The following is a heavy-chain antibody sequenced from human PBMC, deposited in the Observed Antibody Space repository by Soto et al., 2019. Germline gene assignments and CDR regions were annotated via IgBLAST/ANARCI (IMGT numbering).Heavy chain of an antibody. Sequence: QVQLVESGGGVVQPGRSLRLSCAASGFTFSSYAMHWVRQAPGKGLEWVAVISYDGSNKYYADSVKGRFTISRDNSKNPLYLQMNSLRAEDTAVYYCARERSSSYAFDYWGQGTLVTVSS. D-gene: IGHD6-6*01. CDR1: GFTFSSYA. V-gene: IGHV3-30-3*01. CDR2: ISYDGSNK. CDR3: ARERSSSYAFDY. J-gene: IGHJ4*02.